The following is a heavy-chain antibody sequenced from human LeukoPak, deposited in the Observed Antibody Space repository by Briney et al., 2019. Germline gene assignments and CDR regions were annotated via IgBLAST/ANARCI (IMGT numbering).Heavy chain of an antibody. CDR2: ISGSGGST. Sequence: QSGGSLRLSCAASGFTFSSYAMSWVRQAPGKGLEWVSAISGSGGSTYYADSVKGRFTISRDNSKNTLYLQMNSLKTEDTAVYYCTSTIIAARRSRDYWGQGTLVTVSS. CDR1: GFTFSSYA. CDR3: TSTIIAARRSRDY. D-gene: IGHD6-6*01. J-gene: IGHJ4*02. V-gene: IGHV3-23*01.